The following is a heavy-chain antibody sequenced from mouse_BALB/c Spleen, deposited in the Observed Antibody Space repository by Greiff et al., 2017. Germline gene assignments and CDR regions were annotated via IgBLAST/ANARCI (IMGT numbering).Heavy chain of an antibody. CDR3: TRQDDYDGRRFAY. J-gene: IGHJ3*01. Sequence: EVHLVESGGGLVKPGGSLKLSCAASGFTFSSYTMSWVRQTPEKRLEWVATISSGGSYTYYPDSVKGRFTISRDNAKNTLYLQMSSLKSEDTAMYYCTRQDDYDGRRFAYWGQGTLVTVSA. CDR2: ISSGGSYT. CDR1: GFTFSSYT. V-gene: IGHV5-6-4*01. D-gene: IGHD2-4*01.